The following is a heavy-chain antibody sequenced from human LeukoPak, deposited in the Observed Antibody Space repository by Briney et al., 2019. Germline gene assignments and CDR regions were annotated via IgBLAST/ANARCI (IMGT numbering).Heavy chain of an antibody. J-gene: IGHJ1*01. CDR1: GFTFDNYA. CDR2: ISWNSGSI. Sequence: GGSLRLSCAPSGFTFDNYAMHWVRQAPGKCMEWDSGISWNSGSIGYADSVKCGFTISRGNAKNSLYLQMNSLRAEDTALDYCAEDIGYSSGWSAAFRHWGQGALVTVAS. D-gene: IGHD6-19*01. V-gene: IGHV3-9*01. CDR3: AEDIGYSSGWSAAFRH.